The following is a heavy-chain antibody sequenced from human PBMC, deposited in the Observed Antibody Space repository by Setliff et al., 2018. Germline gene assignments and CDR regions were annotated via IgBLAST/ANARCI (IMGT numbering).Heavy chain of an antibody. D-gene: IGHD2-21*02. CDR1: GFSISSGYI. V-gene: IGHV4-38-2*02. Sequence: KTSETLSLTCTVSGFSISSGYIWGWIRQPPGKGLEWVGNIGHTGSINYNPSLKSRLTISRDTSKNQVSLQLNSVTATDTAVYYCARDLGHGGDSDYWGQGSLGTVSS. CDR3: ARDLGHGGDSDY. CDR2: IGHTGSI. J-gene: IGHJ4*02.